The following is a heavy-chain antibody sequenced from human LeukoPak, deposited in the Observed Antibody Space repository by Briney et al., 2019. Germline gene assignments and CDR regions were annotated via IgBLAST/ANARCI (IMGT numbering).Heavy chain of an antibody. Sequence: GASVKVSCKASGYTFTSYAINWVRQAPGQGLEWMGWISAYNGNTNYAQKLQGRVTMTTDTFTSTAYMELRSLRSDDTAVYYCARSIAAQGYYMDVWGKGTTVTVSS. J-gene: IGHJ6*03. CDR2: ISAYNGNT. CDR1: GYTFTSYA. D-gene: IGHD6-6*01. V-gene: IGHV1-18*01. CDR3: ARSIAAQGYYMDV.